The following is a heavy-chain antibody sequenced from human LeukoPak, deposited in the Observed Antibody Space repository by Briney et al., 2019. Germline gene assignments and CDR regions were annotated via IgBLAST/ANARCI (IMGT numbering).Heavy chain of an antibody. J-gene: IGHJ4*02. CDR1: GGSITSYY. CDR3: ARGYYDFWSGYYSGMGWDH. CDR2: IYYSGST. V-gene: IGHV4-59*01. Sequence: SSETLSLTCTVSGGSITSYYWSWIRRPPGKGLEWIGYIYYSGSTNYNPSLKSRVTISVETSKNQFSLKLSSVTAADTAVYYCARGYYDFWSGYYSGMGWDHWGQGTLVTVST. D-gene: IGHD3-3*01.